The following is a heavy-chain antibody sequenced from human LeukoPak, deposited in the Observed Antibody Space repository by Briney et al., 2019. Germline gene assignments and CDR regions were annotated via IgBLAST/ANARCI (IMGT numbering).Heavy chain of an antibody. V-gene: IGHV3-30*18. CDR3: AKLKVAAGSSVFDY. J-gene: IGHJ4*02. Sequence: GGSLRLSCAASGFTFSSYGMHWVRQAPGKGLEWVAVISYDGSNKYYADSVKGRFTISRDNSKNTLYLQMNSLRAEDTAVYYCAKLKVAAGSSVFDYWGQGTLVTVSS. CDR1: GFTFSSYG. CDR2: ISYDGSNK. D-gene: IGHD6-13*01.